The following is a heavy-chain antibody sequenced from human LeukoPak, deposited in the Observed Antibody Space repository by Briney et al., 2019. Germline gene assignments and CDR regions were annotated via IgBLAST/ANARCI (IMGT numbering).Heavy chain of an antibody. CDR1: GYTFTSYY. V-gene: IGHV1-46*01. Sequence: ASVKVSCKASGYTFTSYYMHWVRQAPGQGLEWMGIINPSGGSTSYAQKLQGRVTMTTDTSTSTAYMELRSLRSDDTAVYYCARDARYSGSYLNYWGQGTLVTVSS. CDR2: INPSGGST. CDR3: ARDARYSGSYLNY. J-gene: IGHJ4*02. D-gene: IGHD1-26*01.